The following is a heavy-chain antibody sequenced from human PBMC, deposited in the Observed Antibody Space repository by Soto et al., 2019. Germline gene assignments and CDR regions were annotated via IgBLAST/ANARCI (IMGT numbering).Heavy chain of an antibody. CDR1: GYSFTDYH. CDR2: INPESGGT. J-gene: IGHJ6*02. D-gene: IGHD2-8*01. Sequence: QVQLVQSGAEVKKPGASVKVSCKASGYSFTDYHIHWVRQAPGRGLEWLGRINPESGGTSTAQKFQGWVTMTTDTSISTASMELTRLTSDDTAIYYCARGDSTDCSNGVCSFFYNHDMDVWGQGTTVTVSS. CDR3: ARGDSTDCSNGVCSFFYNHDMDV. V-gene: IGHV1-2*04.